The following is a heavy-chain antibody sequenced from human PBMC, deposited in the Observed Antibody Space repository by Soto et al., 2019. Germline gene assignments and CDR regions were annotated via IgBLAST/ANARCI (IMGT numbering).Heavy chain of an antibody. CDR1: GYSFTSYW. Sequence: PGESLKISCKGSGYSFTSYWIAWVRQMPGKGLEWMGIIYLSDSDTNYNPSLKSRVTISVDTSKNQFSLKLSSVTAADTAVYYCARVARCSGGSCYPKGKFDYWGQGTLVTVSS. D-gene: IGHD2-15*01. J-gene: IGHJ4*02. V-gene: IGHV5-51*01. CDR2: IYLSDSDT. CDR3: ARVARCSGGSCYPKGKFDY.